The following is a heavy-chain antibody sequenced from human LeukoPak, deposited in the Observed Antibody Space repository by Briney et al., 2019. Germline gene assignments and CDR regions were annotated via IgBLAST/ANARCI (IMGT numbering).Heavy chain of an antibody. J-gene: IGHJ6*03. CDR1: GFTFSSYW. D-gene: IGHD4-17*01. V-gene: IGHV3-7*01. Sequence: GGSLRLSCAASGFTFSSYWMSWVRQAPGKGLEWVANIKQDGSEKYYVDSVKGRFTTSRDNAKNSLYLQMNSLRAEDTAVYYCARERLYGDYYYYYYMDVWGKGTTVTVSS. CDR3: ARERLYGDYYYYYYMDV. CDR2: IKQDGSEK.